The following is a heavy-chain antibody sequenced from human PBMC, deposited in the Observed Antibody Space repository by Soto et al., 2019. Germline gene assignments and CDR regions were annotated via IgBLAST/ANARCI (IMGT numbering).Heavy chain of an antibody. CDR2: ITSSGRFI. V-gene: IGHV3-21*01. Sequence: GGSLRLSCEGSGFSFSNSYMNWVRQAPGKGLEWVSSITSSGRFIYYSDSVKGRFTISRDNGRNSLSLQMNSLRAEDTAVYYCAGTDDSNTFDYWGQGNLVTVSS. CDR3: AGTDDSNTFDY. CDR1: GFSFSNSY. D-gene: IGHD4-4*01. J-gene: IGHJ4*02.